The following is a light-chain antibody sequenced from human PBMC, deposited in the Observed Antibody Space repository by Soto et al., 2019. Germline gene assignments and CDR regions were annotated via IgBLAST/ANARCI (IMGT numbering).Light chain of an antibody. CDR3: CSYAGASTWV. CDR1: SSDIGNYNL. CDR2: EGG. V-gene: IGLV2-23*01. J-gene: IGLJ3*02. Sequence: QSALPQPASVSGSLGQSITISCTGTSSDIGNYNLVSWYQQYPGKAPKLMIYEGGKRPPGISNRFSDSKSANTASLTISGLQPEDEADYYCCSYAGASTWVFGGGTKVTVL.